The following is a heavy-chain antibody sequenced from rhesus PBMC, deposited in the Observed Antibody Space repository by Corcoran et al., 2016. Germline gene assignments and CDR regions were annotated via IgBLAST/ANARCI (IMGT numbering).Heavy chain of an antibody. CDR2: INSGRST. CDR1: GFTFSSYG. CDR3: AKGETLRITMVVVINYDYFDD. J-gene: IGHJ4*01. Sequence: EVQLVETGGGLVQPGGSRKLSCAASGFTFSSYGMSWVRQAPGKGLEWVSAINSGRSTYHPDTRKGRSTICGANSSTPLSLQMNGLRAEDTAVYYCAKGETLRITMVVVINYDYFDDWGQGVLVTVSS. V-gene: IGHV3S5*01. D-gene: IGHD3-28*01.